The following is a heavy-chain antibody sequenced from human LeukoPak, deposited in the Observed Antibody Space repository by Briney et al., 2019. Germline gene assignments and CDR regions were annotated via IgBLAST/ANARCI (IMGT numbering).Heavy chain of an antibody. Sequence: PGGSLRLSCAASGFTFSGFWMNWVRQAPGKGLEWVANINQDGTEQYFVDSVKGRFTISRDNAKRSVYLQMNSLRAEDTAVYYCAKEGAFPIITYDSWGQGTLVTVSS. CDR2: INQDGTEQ. V-gene: IGHV3-7*01. CDR1: GFTFSGFW. J-gene: IGHJ5*01. D-gene: IGHD3-10*01. CDR3: AKEGAFPIITYDS.